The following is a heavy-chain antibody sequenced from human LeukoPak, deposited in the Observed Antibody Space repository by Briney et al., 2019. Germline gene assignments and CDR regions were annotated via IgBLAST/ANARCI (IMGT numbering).Heavy chain of an antibody. V-gene: IGHV3-72*01. CDR3: ARESGGGVLGYFDL. D-gene: IGHD3-10*01. Sequence: GGSLRLSCAAPGFTFSDHCMDWVRQAPGKGLEWVGRTRNKANSYTTEYAASVKGRFTISRDDSKKSLYLQMNSLKTEDTAVYYCARESGGGVLGYFDLWGRGTLVSVSS. J-gene: IGHJ2*01. CDR2: TRNKANSYTT. CDR1: GFTFSDHC.